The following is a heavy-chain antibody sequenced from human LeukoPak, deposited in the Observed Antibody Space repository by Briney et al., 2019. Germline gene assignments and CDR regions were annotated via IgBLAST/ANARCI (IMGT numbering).Heavy chain of an antibody. CDR1: GFTFSSCA. J-gene: IGHJ6*02. D-gene: IGHD5-18*01. CDR2: LSGSGGST. Sequence: PGGSLRLSCAASGFTFSSCAMSWVRQAPGKGLEWVSALSGSGGSTYYADSVKGRFTISRDNSKTTLYLQMNSLRAEDTAVYYCAKSWGYSYGSSYGMDVWGQGTTVTVSS. CDR3: AKSWGYSYGSSYGMDV. V-gene: IGHV3-23*01.